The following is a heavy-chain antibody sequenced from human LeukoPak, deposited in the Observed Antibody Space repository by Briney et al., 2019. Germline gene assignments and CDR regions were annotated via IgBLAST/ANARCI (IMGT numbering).Heavy chain of an antibody. J-gene: IGHJ3*02. CDR3: ARDALTFGGATRNVRALDI. V-gene: IGHV4-31*03. D-gene: IGHD3-16*01. CDR2: IYYSGST. CDR1: GGSISSGGYY. Sequence: KASETLSLTCTVSGGSISSGGYYWSWIRQHPGKGLEWIGYIYYSGSTYYNLSLKSRVTISVDTSKNQFSLKLSSVTAADTAVYYCARDALTFGGATRNVRALDIWGQGTMVTVSS.